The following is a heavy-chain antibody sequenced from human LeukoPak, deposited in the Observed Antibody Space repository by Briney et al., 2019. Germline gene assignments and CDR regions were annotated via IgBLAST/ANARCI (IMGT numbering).Heavy chain of an antibody. CDR2: ISAYNGNT. J-gene: IGHJ5*02. V-gene: IGHV1-18*01. Sequence: GASVKVSCKASGYTFTSYGISWVRQAPGQGLEWMGWISAYNGNTNYAQKLQGRVTMTTDTSTSTAYMELRSLRSDDTAVYYCARDPTIAAETHWFDPWGQGTLVTVSS. D-gene: IGHD6-13*01. CDR1: GYTFTSYG. CDR3: ARDPTIAAETHWFDP.